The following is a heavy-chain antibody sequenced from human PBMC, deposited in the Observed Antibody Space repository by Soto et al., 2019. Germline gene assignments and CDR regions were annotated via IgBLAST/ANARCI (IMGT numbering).Heavy chain of an antibody. V-gene: IGHV1-3*01. CDR3: ARVRVWWELREGAFDI. Sequence: EKHWVRQAPGQRLEWMGWINAGNGNTKYSQKFQGRVTITRDTSASTAYMELSSLGSEDTAVYYCARVRVWWELREGAFDIWGQGTMVTVSS. D-gene: IGHD1-26*01. J-gene: IGHJ3*02. CDR1: E. CDR2: INAGNGNT.